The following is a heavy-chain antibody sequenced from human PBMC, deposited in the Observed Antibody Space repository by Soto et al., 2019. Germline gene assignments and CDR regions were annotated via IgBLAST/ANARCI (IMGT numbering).Heavy chain of an antibody. Sequence: QITLRESGPTLVKPTQTLTLTCTVSGFSLTTSGMGVGWIHQPPGKALECLAIIYWDDDKAYIPSLKNRLTVTQDTSKNEVVLRMTNMDPVDRATYFCAHWDTNRGLDVWGPGTTVAVSS. CDR1: GFSLTTSGMG. J-gene: IGHJ6*02. V-gene: IGHV2-5*02. CDR3: AHWDTNRGLDV. CDR2: IYWDDDK. D-gene: IGHD1-26*01.